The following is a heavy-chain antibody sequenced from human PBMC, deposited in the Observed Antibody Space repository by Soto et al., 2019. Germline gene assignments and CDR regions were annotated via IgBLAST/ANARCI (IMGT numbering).Heavy chain of an antibody. J-gene: IGHJ6*02. CDR3: ARDIGVSIAVAGTVRYYYGMDV. Sequence: PGGSLRLSCAASGFTFSRYWMSWVRQAPGKGLEWVANIKQDGSEKYYVDSVKGRFTISRDNAKNSLYLQMNSLRAEDTAVYYCARDIGVSIAVAGTVRYYYGMDVWGQGTTVTVSS. V-gene: IGHV3-7*03. D-gene: IGHD6-19*01. CDR2: IKQDGSEK. CDR1: GFTFSRYW.